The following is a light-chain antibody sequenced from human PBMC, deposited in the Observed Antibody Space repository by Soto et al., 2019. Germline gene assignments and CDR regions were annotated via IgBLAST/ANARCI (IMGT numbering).Light chain of an antibody. V-gene: IGLV2-14*01. CDR1: SSDVGGYNY. CDR3: ISYTSSSTLNV. CDR2: EVS. Sequence: QSALTPPAPVSGSPGQSITISCTGTSSDVGGYNYVSWYQHHPGKAPKVMIFEVSNRPSGVSIRFSGSKSGNTASLTISGLQAQDEADYYCISYTSSSTLNVCGTGTKVTVL. J-gene: IGLJ1*01.